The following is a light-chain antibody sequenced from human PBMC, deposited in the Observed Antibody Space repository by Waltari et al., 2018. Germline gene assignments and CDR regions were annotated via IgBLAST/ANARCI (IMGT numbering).Light chain of an antibody. CDR1: NNNDGNQG. J-gene: IGLJ3*02. CDR2: RNN. CDR3: SAWDSNLSAWV. Sequence: QAGLTQPPSVSKGLGQTATLTCSGHNNNDGNQGAAWLQQHQGHPPKLLSYRNNNRPSGISEKFSASRSGNTASLTITGLQPEDEADYYCSAWDSNLSAWVFGGGTKLTVL. V-gene: IGLV10-54*04.